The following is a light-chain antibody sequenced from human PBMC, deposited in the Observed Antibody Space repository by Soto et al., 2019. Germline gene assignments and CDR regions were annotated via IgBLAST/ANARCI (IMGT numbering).Light chain of an antibody. J-gene: IGKJ1*01. Sequence: DIQMTQSPSTLSASVGDRVTITCRASQSISRWLDWYQQKPGKATKLLIYKASSLESGVPSRFSGSGAGTEFTLTISSLQPDDFATYYCQQYNSYWTFGQGTKVDIK. CDR2: KAS. CDR3: QQYNSYWT. V-gene: IGKV1-5*03. CDR1: QSISRW.